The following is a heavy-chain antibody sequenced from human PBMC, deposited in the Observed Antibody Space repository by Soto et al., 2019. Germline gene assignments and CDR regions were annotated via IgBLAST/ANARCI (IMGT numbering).Heavy chain of an antibody. J-gene: IGHJ5*02. V-gene: IGHV3-30*03. D-gene: IGHD3-10*01. CDR1: GFTFSDRG. CDR3: ARDSSGVTYRDPADS. Sequence: PGGSLRLSCSASGFTFSDRGFHWVRQAPGKGLEWVAVISYDGSDKYYADSVKGRFTTSRDNSKKTLYLQMTSLRADDTAVYYCARDSSGVTYRDPADSWGQGTLVTVSS. CDR2: ISYDGSDK.